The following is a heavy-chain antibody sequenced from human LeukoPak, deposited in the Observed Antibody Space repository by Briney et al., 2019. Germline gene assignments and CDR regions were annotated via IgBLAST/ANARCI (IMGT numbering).Heavy chain of an antibody. CDR2: IYYTGTT. CDR1: GGSIGSSDYY. CDR3: GTSPYAAEAGLRQANFLRSAQNRVFDY. D-gene: IGHD6-19*01. J-gene: IGHJ4*02. V-gene: IGHV4-39*01. Sequence: PSETLSLTCTVSGGSIGSSDYYWGWIRQPPGQGLEWIGTIYYTGTTYYNPSLKSRVTISVDTSMNQFSLKLRSVTAAATAIYYCGTSPYAAEAGLRQANFLRSAQNRVFDYWGQGTLVTVSS.